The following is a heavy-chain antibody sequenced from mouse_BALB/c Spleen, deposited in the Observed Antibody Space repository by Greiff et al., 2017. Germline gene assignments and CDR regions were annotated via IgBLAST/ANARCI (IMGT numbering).Heavy chain of an antibody. CDR1: GFTFSSFG. CDR3: ATKLGYAMDY. Sequence: EVQGVESGGGLVQPGGSRKLSCAASGFTFSSFGMHWVRQAPEKGLEWVAYISSGSSTIYYADTVKGRFTISRDNPKNTLFLQMTSLRSEDTAMYYCATKLGYAMDYWGQGTSVTVSS. V-gene: IGHV5-17*02. CDR2: ISSGSSTI. J-gene: IGHJ4*01. D-gene: IGHD4-1*01.